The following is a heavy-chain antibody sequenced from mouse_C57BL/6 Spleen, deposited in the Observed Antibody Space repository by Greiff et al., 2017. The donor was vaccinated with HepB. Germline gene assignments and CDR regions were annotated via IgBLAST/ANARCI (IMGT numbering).Heavy chain of an antibody. CDR3: ARRGYSNYQAWFAY. CDR1: GYSITSGYD. Sequence: EVQLQQSGPGMVKPSQSLSLTCTVTGYSITSGYDWHWIRHFPGNKLEWMGYISYSGSTNYNPSLKSRISITHDTSKNHFFLKLNSVTTEDTATYYCARRGYSNYQAWFAYWGQGTLVTVSA. J-gene: IGHJ3*01. CDR2: ISYSGST. D-gene: IGHD2-5*01. V-gene: IGHV3-1*01.